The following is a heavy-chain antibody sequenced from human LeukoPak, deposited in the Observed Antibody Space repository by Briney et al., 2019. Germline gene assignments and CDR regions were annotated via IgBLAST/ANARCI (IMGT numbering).Heavy chain of an antibody. CDR3: AREASSVAVAGIHHATRFNKGWFDP. J-gene: IGHJ5*02. Sequence: SQTLSPTCAISGDSVSSNSAAWNWIRQSPSRGLEWLGRTYYRSKWYNDYAVSVKSRITINPDTSKNQFSLQLNSVTPEDTAVYYCAREASSVAVAGIHHATRFNKGWFDPWGQGTLVTVSS. CDR2: TYYRSKWYN. V-gene: IGHV6-1*01. CDR1: GDSVSSNSAA. D-gene: IGHD6-19*01.